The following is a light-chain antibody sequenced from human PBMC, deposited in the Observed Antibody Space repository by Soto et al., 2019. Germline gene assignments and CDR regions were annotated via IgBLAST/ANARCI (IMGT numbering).Light chain of an antibody. J-gene: IGKJ1*01. CDR3: QQSGDTPPWT. CDR1: QSIRKY. Sequence: DIQMTQSPSYLYASVGDRVIITCRASQSIRKYLNWYQHKPGKVPTLLIYAASSLQSGVPSRFSGSGSGTEFTLTITSLQPEDFATYYCQQSGDTPPWTFGQGTRWIS. CDR2: AAS. V-gene: IGKV1-39*01.